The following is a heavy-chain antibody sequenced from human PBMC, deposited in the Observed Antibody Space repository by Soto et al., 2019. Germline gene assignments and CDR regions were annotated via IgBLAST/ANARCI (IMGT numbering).Heavy chain of an antibody. V-gene: IGHV3-23*01. CDR3: AKDRVVLMVYAAFDY. J-gene: IGHJ4*02. CDR1: GFTFSSYA. D-gene: IGHD2-8*01. Sequence: GWSLRLSCAASGFTFSSYAMSWVPQATPKGLEWDSAISGIGGSTYYADSVKGRFTISGDNSKNTLYLQMNSLRAEDTAVYYCAKDRVVLMVYAAFDYWGQGTLVTVSS. CDR2: ISGIGGST.